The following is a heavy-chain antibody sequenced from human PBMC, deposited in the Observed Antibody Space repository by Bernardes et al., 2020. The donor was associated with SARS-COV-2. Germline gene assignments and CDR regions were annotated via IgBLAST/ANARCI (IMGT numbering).Heavy chain of an antibody. CDR2: INSDGSST. J-gene: IGHJ4*02. Sequence: GGSLILSCPAPGFPLSSYWMHWVRQAPGKGLVWVSRINSDGSSTSYADSVKGRFTISRDNAKNTLYLQMNSLRAKDTAVYYCARGLGSYDYWAQGTLVTVYS. CDR1: GFPLSSYW. V-gene: IGHV3-74*01. CDR3: ARGLGSYDY. D-gene: IGHD3-16*01.